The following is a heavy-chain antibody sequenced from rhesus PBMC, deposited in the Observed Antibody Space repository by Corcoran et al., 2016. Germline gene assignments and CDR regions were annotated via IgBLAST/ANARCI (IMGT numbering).Heavy chain of an antibody. CDR3: ARSKYSSSLDV. D-gene: IGHD6-13*01. V-gene: IGHV4-80*01. CDR1: GGSFSRSL. CDR2: INGNSGST. J-gene: IGHJ5-2*02. Sequence: QVQLQESGPGLVKPSETLSLTCAFSGGSFSRSLWRWIRQPPGKGLEWIGEINGNSGSTNYNPSLKSRVTISKDASKNQFSLKLSSVTAADTAVYYCARSKYSSSLDVWGRGVLVTVSS.